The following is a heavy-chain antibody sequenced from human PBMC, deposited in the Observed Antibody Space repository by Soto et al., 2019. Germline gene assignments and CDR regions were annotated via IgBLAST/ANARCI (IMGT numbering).Heavy chain of an antibody. D-gene: IGHD3-22*01. J-gene: IGHJ4*02. CDR2: IDWDDDK. V-gene: IGHV2-5*08. CDR3: ALGEITMTPHVYFDY. Sequence: SGPTLVNPTQTLTLTCTFSGFSLSTSGMCVSRIRQPPGKALEWLARIDWDDDKRYSPSLKSRLTITKVTSKNQVVLTMTNMDPVDTATYYFALGEITMTPHVYFDYWGQGTLVTVSS. CDR1: GFSLSTSGMC.